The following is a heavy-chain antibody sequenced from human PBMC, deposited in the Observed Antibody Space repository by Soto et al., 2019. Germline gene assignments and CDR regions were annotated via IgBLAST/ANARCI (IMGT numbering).Heavy chain of an antibody. Sequence: QVQLQQWGAGLLKPSETLSLTCAVYGGSFSGYYWSWIRQPPGKGLEWIGEINHSGSTNYNPSLKSRVTISVDTSKNQFSLKLSSVTAADTAVYYCARTRITLFGVVIRLYFDYWGQGTLVTVSS. V-gene: IGHV4-34*01. CDR1: GGSFSGYY. J-gene: IGHJ4*02. D-gene: IGHD3-3*01. CDR2: INHSGST. CDR3: ARTRITLFGVVIRLYFDY.